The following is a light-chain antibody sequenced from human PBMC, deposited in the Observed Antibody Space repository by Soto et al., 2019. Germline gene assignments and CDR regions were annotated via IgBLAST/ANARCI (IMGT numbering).Light chain of an antibody. V-gene: IGKV3-20*01. J-gene: IGKJ1*01. CDR1: QRVDNNF. Sequence: LTQSPGTLSLSPWEGATLSCRTSQRVDNNFVAWYQQKPGQAPRLLIYGASTRATGIPDRFSGSGFGTDFTLTITRLEPEDFAVYYCQQYGSSLWTFGLGTKVEIK. CDR3: QQYGSSLWT. CDR2: GAS.